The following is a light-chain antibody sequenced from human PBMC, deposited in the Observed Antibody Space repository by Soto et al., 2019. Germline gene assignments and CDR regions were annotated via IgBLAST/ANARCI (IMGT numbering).Light chain of an antibody. CDR2: GAS. Sequence: EILMTQSPATLSVSPGERATLSCRASQSVSRNLAWYQQKPGQAPRLLIYGASTRATAIPASFSGSGSGTEFTLTISSLQSEDFAVYYCQQYNNWPRTFGQGTKLEIK. CDR3: QQYNNWPRT. CDR1: QSVSRN. J-gene: IGKJ2*01. V-gene: IGKV3-15*01.